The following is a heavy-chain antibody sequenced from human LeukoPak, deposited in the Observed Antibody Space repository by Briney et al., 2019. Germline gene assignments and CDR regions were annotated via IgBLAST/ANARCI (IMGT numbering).Heavy chain of an antibody. CDR1: GGSISSYY. CDR2: IYYSGST. Sequence: RASETLSLTCTVSGGSISSYYWSWIRQPPGKGLEWIGYIYYSGSTNYNPSLKSRVTISVDTSKNQFSLKLSSVTAADTAVYYCARVMDFWSGTNWFDPWGQGTLVTLSS. D-gene: IGHD3-3*01. J-gene: IGHJ5*02. V-gene: IGHV4-59*01. CDR3: ARVMDFWSGTNWFDP.